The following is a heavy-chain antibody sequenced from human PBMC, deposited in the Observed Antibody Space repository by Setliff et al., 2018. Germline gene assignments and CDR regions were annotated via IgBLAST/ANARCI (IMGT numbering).Heavy chain of an antibody. V-gene: IGHV3-7*01. D-gene: IGHD3-10*01. Sequence: PGGSLRLSCAASGFNLSSYWMTWVRQAPGKGLEWVANIQEHGSQINYMDSLKGRFTITRDNAKNSLYLQMSSLRSEDTAVYYCARDHAYGSRFYYYYYGMDVWGQGTTVTVSS. CDR3: ARDHAYGSRFYYYYYGMDV. CDR2: IQEHGSQI. J-gene: IGHJ6*02. CDR1: GFNLSSYW.